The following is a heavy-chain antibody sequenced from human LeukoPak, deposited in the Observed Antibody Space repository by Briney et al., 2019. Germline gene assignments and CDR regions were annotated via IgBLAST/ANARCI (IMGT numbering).Heavy chain of an antibody. D-gene: IGHD2-2*01. CDR1: GGSISSGGYY. J-gene: IGHJ3*02. CDR3: ATGDCSSTSCQGAFDI. V-gene: IGHV4-30-2*01. CDR2: IYHSGST. Sequence: SETLSLTCTVSGGSISSGGYYWSWIRQPPGKGLEWVGYIYHSGSTYYNPSLKSRVTISVDRSKNQFSLKLSSVTAVDTAVYYCATGDCSSTSCQGAFDIWGQGTMVTVSS.